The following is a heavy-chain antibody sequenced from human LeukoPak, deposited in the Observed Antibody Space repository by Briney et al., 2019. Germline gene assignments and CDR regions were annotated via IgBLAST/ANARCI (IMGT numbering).Heavy chain of an antibody. D-gene: IGHD3-3*01. Sequence: GGSLRLSCAASGFTFSSYGMHWVRQAPGKGLEWVAVISYDGSNKYYADSVKGRFTISRDNSKNTLYLQMNSLRAEDTAVYYCAKDYPWGDFWSGYYLRTFDYWGQGTLVTVSS. J-gene: IGHJ4*02. CDR3: AKDYPWGDFWSGYYLRTFDY. V-gene: IGHV3-30*18. CDR1: GFTFSSYG. CDR2: ISYDGSNK.